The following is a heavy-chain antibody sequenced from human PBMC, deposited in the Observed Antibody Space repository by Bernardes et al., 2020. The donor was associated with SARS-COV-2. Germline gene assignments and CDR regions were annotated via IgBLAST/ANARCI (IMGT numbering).Heavy chain of an antibody. CDR3: AHYYDSSGYWL. Sequence: SETLSLTRAVYGGSFSGYYWSWIRQPPGKGLEWIGEINHSGSTNYNPSLKSRVTISVDTSKNQFSLKLSSVTAADTAVYYCAHYYDSSGYWLWGQGTLVTVSS. CDR2: INHSGST. D-gene: IGHD3-22*01. CDR1: GGSFSGYY. J-gene: IGHJ4*02. V-gene: IGHV4-34*01.